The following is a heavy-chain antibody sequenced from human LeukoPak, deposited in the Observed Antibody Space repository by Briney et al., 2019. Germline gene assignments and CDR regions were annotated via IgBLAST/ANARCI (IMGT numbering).Heavy chain of an antibody. D-gene: IGHD1-20*01. Sequence: ASVKVSCKASGYTFTSYDINWVRQATGQGPEWMGWMSSNSGDTGYAQKFQGRVTMTRDTSTSTVYMELSSLRSEDTAVYYCARGLTYNWNLHAFDYWGQGTLVTVSS. J-gene: IGHJ4*02. CDR2: MSSNSGDT. CDR3: ARGLTYNWNLHAFDY. CDR1: GYTFTSYD. V-gene: IGHV1-8*01.